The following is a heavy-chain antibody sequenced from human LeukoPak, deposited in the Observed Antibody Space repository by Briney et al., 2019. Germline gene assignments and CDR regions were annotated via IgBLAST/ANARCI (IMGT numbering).Heavy chain of an antibody. J-gene: IGHJ6*03. CDR3: ARLGIGYMDV. D-gene: IGHD2-21*01. CDR2: IYYSGST. V-gene: IGHV4-39*01. CDR1: GGSISSSSYY. Sequence: SGPTLLKPSETLSLTCTVSGGSISSSSYYWGWIRQPPGKGLEWIGSIYYSGSTYYNPSLKSRVTISVDTSKNQFSLKLSSVTAADTAVYYCARLGIGYMDVWCKGTTVTVSS.